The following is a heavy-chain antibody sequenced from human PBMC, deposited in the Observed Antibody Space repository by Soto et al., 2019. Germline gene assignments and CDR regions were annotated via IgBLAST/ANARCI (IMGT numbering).Heavy chain of an antibody. J-gene: IGHJ5*02. CDR1: GYTFTDYD. D-gene: IGHD3-16*01. CDR3: ARNLYNTGDFDH. V-gene: IGHV1-8*02. CDR2: MTPNSGNT. Sequence: QVQLMQSGAEVRKPGASVKVSCRASGYTFTDYDINWVRQATGQGLEWLGWMTPNSGNTGYALKFQGRVTLTRDISRSTAYMELSSPTSEDTAVYYCARNLYNTGDFDHWGQGTLVTVSS.